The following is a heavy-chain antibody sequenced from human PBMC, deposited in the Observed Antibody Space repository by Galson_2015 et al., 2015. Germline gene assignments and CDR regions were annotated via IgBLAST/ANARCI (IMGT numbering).Heavy chain of an antibody. CDR1: GYTFTSYD. Sequence: SVKVSCKASGYTFTSYDINWVRQATGQGLEWMGWMNPNSGNTGYAQKFQGRVTMTRNTSISTAYMELSSLRSEDTAVHYCARGPAASQYDFWSGYPWGYWGQGTLVTVSS. V-gene: IGHV1-8*01. CDR2: MNPNSGNT. D-gene: IGHD3-3*01. J-gene: IGHJ4*02. CDR3: ARGPAASQYDFWSGYPWGY.